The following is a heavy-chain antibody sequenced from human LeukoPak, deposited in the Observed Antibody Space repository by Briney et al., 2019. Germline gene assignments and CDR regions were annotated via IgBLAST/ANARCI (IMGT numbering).Heavy chain of an antibody. D-gene: IGHD6-19*01. CDR3: AKASATAVAGFDY. CDR1: GFIFNISA. V-gene: IGHV3-23*01. Sequence: GGSLRLSGAASGFIFNISAMHWVRQAPGKALEWVSTLSPRGGRTFYSDSVRGRFTISRDNSKNTLYLQMNSLRAEDTAVYYCAKASATAVAGFDYWGQGALVTVSA. CDR2: LSPRGGRT. J-gene: IGHJ4*02.